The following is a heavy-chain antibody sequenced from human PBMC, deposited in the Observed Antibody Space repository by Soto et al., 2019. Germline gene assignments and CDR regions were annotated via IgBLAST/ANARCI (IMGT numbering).Heavy chain of an antibody. CDR1: GFTFSSHG. CDR2: ISYDGSNK. CDR3: AKDIVRYTYGACDN. V-gene: IGHV3-30*18. D-gene: IGHD5-18*01. Sequence: QVQLVESGGAVVQPGKSLRLSCAASGFTFSSHGMYWIRQAPGKGLEWVAAISYDGSNKFHADSVKGLFTISRDNSQNTLYLQKNSLSTEDTAVYYCAKDIVRYTYGACDNWGQGALVTVSS. J-gene: IGHJ4*02.